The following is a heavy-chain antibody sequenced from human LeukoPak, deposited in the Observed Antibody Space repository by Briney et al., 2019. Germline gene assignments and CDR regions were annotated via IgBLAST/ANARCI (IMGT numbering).Heavy chain of an antibody. V-gene: IGHV4-4*07. J-gene: IGHJ4*02. CDR1: GGSIRNYY. CDR3: ARGGGTSWLDY. Sequence: SQTLSLTCTVSGGSIRNYYWSWIRQPPGPGLEWIGRIYTGGSTNYNPSHKSRVTMSVDTSKNQFSLKVSSVTAADTAVYYCARGGGTSWLDYWGQGTLVIVSS. CDR2: IYTGGST. D-gene: IGHD6-13*01.